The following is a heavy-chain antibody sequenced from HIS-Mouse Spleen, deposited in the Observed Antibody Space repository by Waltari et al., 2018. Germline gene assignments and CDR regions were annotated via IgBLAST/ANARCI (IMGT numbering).Heavy chain of an antibody. Sequence: QVQLVQSGAEVKKPGASVKVSCKASGYTFTSYDINWVRQATGQGLEWMGWKNPNSGNTGEAQKFQGRVTMTRNTSISTAYMELSSLRSEDTALYYCARGRLSDFWSGYFWWCQGTLVTVSS. CDR2: KNPNSGNT. D-gene: IGHD3-3*01. CDR1: GYTFTSYD. J-gene: IGHJ4*02. CDR3: ARGRLSDFWSGYFW. V-gene: IGHV1-8*01.